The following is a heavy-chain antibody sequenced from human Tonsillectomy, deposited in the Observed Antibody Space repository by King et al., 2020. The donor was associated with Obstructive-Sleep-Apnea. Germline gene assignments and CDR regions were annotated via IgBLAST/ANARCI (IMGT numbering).Heavy chain of an antibody. D-gene: IGHD6-19*01. CDR3: ARDLSSGAFDI. V-gene: IGHV3-21*01. CDR1: GFTCSSYS. CDR2: ISSSMSYI. Sequence: VQLVESGGGLVKPGGSLRLSCAASGFTCSSYSVNCVRQAPGKGLEWVSSISSSMSYIYYADPVKGRFTISRDNAKNALYLQMNSLRAEDTAVYYCARDLSSGAFDIWGQGTMVTVSS. J-gene: IGHJ3*02.